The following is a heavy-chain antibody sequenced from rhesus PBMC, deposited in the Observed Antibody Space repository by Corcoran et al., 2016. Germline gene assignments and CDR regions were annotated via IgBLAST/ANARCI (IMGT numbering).Heavy chain of an antibody. Sequence: QVQLQESGPGVVKPSETLSLTCAVSGGSIRDRYRWSWIRQPPGKGLEWIWYIYGSSKSTNYNPSLKSRVTISKDTSKNQVCLKLSSVTDADTAVYYCARDGEYSNYVRYWYVDLWGPGTPITISS. J-gene: IGHJ2*01. CDR2: IYGSSKST. CDR1: GGSIRDRYR. V-gene: IGHV4S10*01. CDR3: ARDGEYSNYVRYWYVDL. D-gene: IGHD4-23*01.